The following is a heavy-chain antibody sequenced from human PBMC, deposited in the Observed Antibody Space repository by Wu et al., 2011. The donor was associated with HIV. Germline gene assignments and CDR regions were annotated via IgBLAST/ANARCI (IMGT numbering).Heavy chain of an antibody. CDR2: IIPIFGTA. CDR1: GGTFSSYA. D-gene: IGHD6-19*01. J-gene: IGHJ4*02. CDR3: ATDPTIAVAGTKSF. Sequence: QVQLVQSGAEVKKPGSSMKVSCTASGGTFSSYAISWVRQAPGQGLEWMGRIIPIFGTAIYAHKFQGRLTITADKSSNTASMELTSLKSEDTAVYYCATDPTIAVAGTKSFWGQGTLVSVSS. V-gene: IGHV1-69*14.